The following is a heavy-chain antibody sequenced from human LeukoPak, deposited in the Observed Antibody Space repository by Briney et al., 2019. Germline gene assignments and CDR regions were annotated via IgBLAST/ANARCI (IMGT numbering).Heavy chain of an antibody. D-gene: IGHD1/OR15-1a*01. J-gene: IGHJ2*01. CDR1: GGSIRSYY. CDR2: IYYSGST. Sequence: PSETLSLTCSVSGGSIRSYYWSWVRQPPGKGLEWIAYIYYSGSTDYNPSLKSRVSISVDTSKNQFSLKLTSVTAADTAVYYCARGTGGWYFDLWGHGTLVTVSS. V-gene: IGHV4-59*01. CDR3: ARGTGGWYFDL.